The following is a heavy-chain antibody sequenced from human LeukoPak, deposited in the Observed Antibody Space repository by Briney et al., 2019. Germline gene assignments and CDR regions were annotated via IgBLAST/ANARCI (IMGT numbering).Heavy chain of an antibody. D-gene: IGHD3-16*02. CDR2: ISSSSSYI. V-gene: IGHV3-21*01. J-gene: IGHJ4*02. CDR3: ARDAPGGVIVPFDY. Sequence: GGSLRLSCAASGFTFRSYSMNWVRQAPGKGLEWVSSISSSSSYIYYADSVKGRFTISRDNAKSSLYLQMNSLRAEDTAVYYCARDAPGGVIVPFDYWGQGTLVTVSS. CDR1: GFTFRSYS.